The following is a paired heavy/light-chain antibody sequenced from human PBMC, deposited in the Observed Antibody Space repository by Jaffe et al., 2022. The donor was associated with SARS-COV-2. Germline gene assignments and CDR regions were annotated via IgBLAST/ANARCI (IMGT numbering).Heavy chain of an antibody. V-gene: IGHV3-23*01. CDR1: GFTFREYA. CDR2: VTGGGTP. CDR3: ARDQTVVTGDWLDP. J-gene: IGHJ5*02. D-gene: IGHD2-21*02. Sequence: QVLESGGGLAQPGGSLRLSCAASGFTFREYAMNWVRQAPGKGLEWVSSVTGGGTPYYADSVKGRFIVSRDNSNNMVYLQMNRLRAEDTALYYCARDQTVVTGDWLDPWGQGTLVNVSS.
Light chain of an antibody. CDR1: SSNVGAGYD. J-gene: IGLJ1*01. V-gene: IGLV1-40*01. CDR3: QSFDTSLGGYV. CDR2: RNF. Sequence: QSVLTQPPSLSGALGQRVTISCTGSSSNVGAGYDVHWYQQIPGRSPRVLIYRNFNRPSGVPGRFSGSKSGSSASLAITGLQAEDEADYYCQSFDTSLGGYVFGTGTKVTVL.